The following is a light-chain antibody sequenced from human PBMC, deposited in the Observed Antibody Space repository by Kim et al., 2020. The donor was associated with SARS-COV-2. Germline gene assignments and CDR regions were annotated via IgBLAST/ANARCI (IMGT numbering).Light chain of an antibody. J-gene: IGLJ3*02. Sequence: PTAPSCTGTSSDVGSYNYVSWYQQHPGKAPKLMIYDVSKRPSGVSNRFSGSKSGNTASLTISGLQAEDEADYYCSSYTSSSTNWVFGGGTQLTVL. V-gene: IGLV2-14*03. CDR3: SSYTSSSTNWV. CDR1: SSDVGSYNY. CDR2: DVS.